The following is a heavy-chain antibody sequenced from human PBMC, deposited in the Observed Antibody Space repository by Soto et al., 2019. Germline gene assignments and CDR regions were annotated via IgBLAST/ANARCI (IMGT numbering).Heavy chain of an antibody. CDR3: AKDYSSSTSCYVWGVAFDI. CDR2: ISGSGGST. V-gene: IGHV3-23*01. CDR1: GFTFSSYA. Sequence: GGSLRLSCAASGFTFSSYAMSWVRQAPGKGLEWVSAISGSGGSTYYADSVKGRFTISRDNSKNTLYLQMNSLRAEDTAVYYCAKDYSSSTSCYVWGVAFDIWGQGTMVTVSS. J-gene: IGHJ3*02. D-gene: IGHD2-2*01.